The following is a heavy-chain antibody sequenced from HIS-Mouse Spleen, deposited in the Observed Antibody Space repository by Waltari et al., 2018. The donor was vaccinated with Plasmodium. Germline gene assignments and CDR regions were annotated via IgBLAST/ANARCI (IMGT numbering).Heavy chain of an antibody. CDR3: AKDRRSSSWYVDY. D-gene: IGHD6-13*01. CDR2: ISDDGINK. V-gene: IGHV3-30*18. Sequence: QVQLVESGGGVVQPGRSLRLSCAASGFTFSSYGMHWVRQAPGKGLEGVAVISDDGINKYYADALKGRFTISRDNSKTTLYLQMTSLRAEDTAVYYCAKDRRSSSWYVDYWGQGTLVTVSS. CDR1: GFTFSSYG. J-gene: IGHJ4*02.